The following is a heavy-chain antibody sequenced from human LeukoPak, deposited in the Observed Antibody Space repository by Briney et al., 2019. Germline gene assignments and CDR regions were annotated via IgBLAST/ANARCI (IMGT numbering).Heavy chain of an antibody. Sequence: PGGSLRLSCAASGFTFSSYWMHWVRQAPGKGLVWVSRINSDGSSTSYADSVKGRFTISRDNAKNTLYLQMSSLRAEDTAVYYCARDYGDYNFDYWGQGTLVTVSS. J-gene: IGHJ4*02. D-gene: IGHD4-17*01. CDR3: ARDYGDYNFDY. CDR1: GFTFSSYW. CDR2: INSDGSST. V-gene: IGHV3-74*01.